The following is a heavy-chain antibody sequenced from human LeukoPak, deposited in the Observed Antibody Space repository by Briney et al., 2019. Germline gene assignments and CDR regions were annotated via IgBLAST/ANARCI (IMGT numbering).Heavy chain of an antibody. CDR1: GLTFRNYA. CDR2: ITGGGIGT. V-gene: IGHV3-23*01. D-gene: IGHD4-17*01. J-gene: IGHJ3*01. CDR3: AKDPNGDYVGAFDS. Sequence: GGSLRLSCAASGLTFRNYAMTWVRQAPGKGLEWVSSITGGGIGTSYADSVKGRFTVYRDNSKNTLYLQMNSLRAGDTAVYYCAKDPNGDYVGAFDSWGQGTSVIVSS.